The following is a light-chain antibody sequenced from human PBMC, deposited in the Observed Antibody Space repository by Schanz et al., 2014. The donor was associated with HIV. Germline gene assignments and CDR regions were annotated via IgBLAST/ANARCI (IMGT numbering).Light chain of an antibody. CDR1: QSVGGSQ. J-gene: IGKJ2*01. Sequence: PGERATLSCRASQSVGGSQLAWFRHKRGQAPRLLIYATSFRAAGIPDRFSGSGSGTEFTLTISSLQSEDFAVYYCQQYNNWPLYTFGQGTKLEIK. CDR3: QQYNNWPLYT. CDR2: ATS. V-gene: IGKV3D-15*01.